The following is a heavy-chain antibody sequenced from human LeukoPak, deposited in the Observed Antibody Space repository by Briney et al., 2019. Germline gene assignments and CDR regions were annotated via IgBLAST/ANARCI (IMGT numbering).Heavy chain of an antibody. CDR2: ISYDGSNK. V-gene: IGHV3-30-3*01. CDR3: ARVVVGATRGYYFDY. Sequence: GGSLRLSCTASGFTFSSYTMHWVRQAPGKGLEWVAVISYDGSNKYYADSVKGRFTISRDNSKNTLYLQMNSLRGEDTALYYCARVVVGATRGYYFDYWGQGTLVTVSS. CDR1: GFTFSSYT. J-gene: IGHJ4*02. D-gene: IGHD1-26*01.